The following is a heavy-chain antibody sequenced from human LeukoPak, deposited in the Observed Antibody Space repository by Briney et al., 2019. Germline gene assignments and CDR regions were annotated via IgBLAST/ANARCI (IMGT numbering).Heavy chain of an antibody. CDR3: SRGAKFPTYYYYMDV. J-gene: IGHJ6*03. CDR1: GGTFSSYA. CDR2: IIPIFGTA. Sequence: ASVKVSFKASGGTFSSYAISWVRPAPGQGLEWMGGIIPIFGTANYSQKFPGRVTITTDESTSTAYMALSSLRSEDPAVYYCSRGAKFPTYYYYMDVWGKGTTVTVSS. V-gene: IGHV1-69*05.